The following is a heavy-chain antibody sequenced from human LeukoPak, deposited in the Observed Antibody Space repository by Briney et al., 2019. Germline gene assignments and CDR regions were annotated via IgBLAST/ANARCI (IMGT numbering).Heavy chain of an antibody. D-gene: IGHD5-18*01. Sequence: GGSLRLSCADSGFTFSTYAMHWVRQAPGKGLEWVAVISYDGSNEYYADSVKGRFTISRDNSKNTLYLQMNSLRAEDTAVYYCARDRIQLWSHDYWGQGTLVTVSS. V-gene: IGHV3-30-3*01. J-gene: IGHJ4*02. CDR3: ARDRIQLWSHDY. CDR1: GFTFSTYA. CDR2: ISYDGSNE.